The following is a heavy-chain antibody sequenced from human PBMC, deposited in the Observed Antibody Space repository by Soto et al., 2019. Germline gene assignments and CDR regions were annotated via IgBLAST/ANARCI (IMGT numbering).Heavy chain of an antibody. CDR2: ISGYNGNT. CDR3: VRDTYYHHSSGPAPFEY. CDR1: GYSFTTYG. D-gene: IGHD3-22*01. J-gene: IGHJ4*02. Sequence: ASVKVSCKTSGYSFTTYGLSWVRQAPGRGLEWVGWISGYNGNTNYAQKFQGTVILTTDTPTTTGYMEIKSLSSDDTAVYYCVRDTYYHHSSGPAPFEYWGQGTQVTVS. V-gene: IGHV1-18*01.